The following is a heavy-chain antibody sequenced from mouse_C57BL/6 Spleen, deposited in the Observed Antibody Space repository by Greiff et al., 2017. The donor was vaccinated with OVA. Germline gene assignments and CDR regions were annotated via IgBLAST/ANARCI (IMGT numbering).Heavy chain of an antibody. CDR3: ARWDDGYYWFAY. CDR2: INPNNGGT. Sequence: EVQVVESGPELVKPGASVKIPCKASGYTFTDYNMDWVKQSHGKSLEWIGDINPNNGGTIYNQKFKGKATLTVDKSSSTAYMELRSLTSEDTAVYYCARWDDGYYWFAYWGQGTLVTVSA. J-gene: IGHJ3*01. D-gene: IGHD2-3*01. V-gene: IGHV1-18*01. CDR1: GYTFTDYN.